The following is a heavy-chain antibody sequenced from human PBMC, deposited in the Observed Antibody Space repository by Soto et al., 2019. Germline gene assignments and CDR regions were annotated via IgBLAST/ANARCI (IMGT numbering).Heavy chain of an antibody. J-gene: IGHJ3*02. CDR1: GYTFTSYI. V-gene: IGHV1-46*01. D-gene: IGHD3-3*01. CDR2: INPSGGST. CDR3: GRVRTRDFWSGYSPVDI. Sequence: QVLLVQSGAEVKKPGASVKVSCKTSGYTFTSYIIHWVRQAPGQGLEGVGVINPSGGSTNYAQNCQGRVTVTRDTSTSTVYMDLNNLRSEDTAIYCFGRVRTRDFWSGYSPVDIWGQGTMVTVSS.